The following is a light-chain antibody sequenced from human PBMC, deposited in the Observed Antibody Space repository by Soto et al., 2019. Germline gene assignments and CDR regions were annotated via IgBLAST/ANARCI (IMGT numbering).Light chain of an antibody. CDR1: ETIASY. V-gene: IGKV1-39*01. CDR2: AAS. J-gene: IGKJ1*01. CDR3: QQTYNPPRT. Sequence: DIQMTQSPSSLSASVGDRVTITCWASETIASYVNWYQQRPGKAPKLLIYAASTLQSGVPSRFGGSGSGTDFTLTITSLQPEDFAIYFCQQTYNPPRTFGQGTRL.